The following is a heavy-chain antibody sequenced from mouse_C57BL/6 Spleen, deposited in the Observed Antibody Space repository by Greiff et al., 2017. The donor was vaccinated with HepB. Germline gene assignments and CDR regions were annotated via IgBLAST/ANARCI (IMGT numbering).Heavy chain of an antibody. J-gene: IGHJ4*01. CDR2: IDPSDSYT. CDR1: GYTFTSYW. Sequence: QQPGAELVKPGASVKLSCKASGYTFTSYWMQWVKQRPGQGLEWIGEIDPSDSYTNYNQKFKGKATLTVDTSSSTAYMQLSSLTSEDSAVYYCARKRGDYWGQGTSVTVSS. V-gene: IGHV1-50*01. CDR3: ARKRGDY.